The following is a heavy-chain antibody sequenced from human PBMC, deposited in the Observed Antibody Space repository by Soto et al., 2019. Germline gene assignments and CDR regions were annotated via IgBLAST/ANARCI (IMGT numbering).Heavy chain of an antibody. Sequence: QITLKESGPTLVKPTQTLTLTCTFSGFSLSTSGVGVGWIRQPPEKALEWLALIYWDDNKRYSPSLKSRLTITKDTCKSQVVLTMTNMDPVDTGTYYCAHTNYDILTGYYPRIYFHHWGQGTLVTVSS. D-gene: IGHD3-9*01. CDR2: IYWDDNK. CDR1: GFSLSTSGVG. CDR3: AHTNYDILTGYYPRIYFHH. V-gene: IGHV2-5*02. J-gene: IGHJ1*01.